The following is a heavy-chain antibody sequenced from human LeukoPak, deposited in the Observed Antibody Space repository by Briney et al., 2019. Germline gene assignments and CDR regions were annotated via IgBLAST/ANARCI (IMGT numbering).Heavy chain of an antibody. CDR2: INHSGST. D-gene: IGHD1-26*01. CDR1: GGSISSYY. J-gene: IGHJ4*02. Sequence: PSETLSLTCTVSGGSISSYYWSWIRQPPGKGLEWIGEINHSGSTNYNPSLKSRVTMSVDTSKNQFSLKLTSVTAADTAVYYCTRVVWAACCGSYLDSWGQGTQVTVSS. V-gene: IGHV4-34*01. CDR3: TRVVWAACCGSYLDS.